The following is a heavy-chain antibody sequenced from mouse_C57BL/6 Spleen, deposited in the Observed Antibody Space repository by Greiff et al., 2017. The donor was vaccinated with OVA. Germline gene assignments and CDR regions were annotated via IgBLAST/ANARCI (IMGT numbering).Heavy chain of an antibody. CDR1: GYAFSSSW. D-gene: IGHD2-1*01. V-gene: IGHV1-82*01. CDR2: IYPGDGDT. J-gene: IGHJ2*01. Sequence: QVQLQQSGPELVKPGASVKISCKASGYAFSSSWMNWVKQRPGKGLEWIGRIYPGDGDTNYNGKFKGKATLTADKSSSTAYMQLSSLTSEDSAVYFCASYYDFDYWGQGTTLTVSS. CDR3: ASYYDFDY.